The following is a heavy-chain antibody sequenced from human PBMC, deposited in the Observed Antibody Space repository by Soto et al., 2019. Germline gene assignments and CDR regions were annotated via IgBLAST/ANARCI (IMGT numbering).Heavy chain of an antibody. CDR3: ARSHYDFWSGRAKYYYYGMDV. V-gene: IGHV4-34*01. CDR2: INHSGST. Sequence: SETLSLTCAVYGGSFSGYYWSWIRQPPGKGLEWIGEINHSGSTNYNPSLKSRVTISVDTSKNQFSLKLSSVTAADTAVYYCARSHYDFWSGRAKYYYYGMDVWGQGTTVTVSS. J-gene: IGHJ6*02. CDR1: GGSFSGYY. D-gene: IGHD3-3*01.